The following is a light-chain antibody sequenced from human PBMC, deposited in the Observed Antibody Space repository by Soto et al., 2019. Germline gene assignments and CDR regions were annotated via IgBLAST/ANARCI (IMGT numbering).Light chain of an antibody. CDR2: GVT. CDR3: SSYTTAFFFV. Sequence: QSALTQPASVSGSPGQSITISCTGSSSDIGAFNYVAWYQQHPGKAPKLIIHGVTNRPSGVSSRFSGSKSDYTASLTISGLQGEDEADYYCSSYTTAFFFVFGTGTKLTVL. V-gene: IGLV2-14*01. J-gene: IGLJ1*01. CDR1: SSDIGAFNY.